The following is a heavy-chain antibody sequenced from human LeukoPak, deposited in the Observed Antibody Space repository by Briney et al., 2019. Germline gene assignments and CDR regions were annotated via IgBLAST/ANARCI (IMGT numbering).Heavy chain of an antibody. CDR2: MNPNSGNT. Sequence: SVKVSCKASGYTFTSYDINWVRQATGQGLEWMGWMNPNSGNTGYAQKFQGRVTMTRNTSISTAYMELSSLRSEDTAVYYCARGAFRYCSGGSCYSDYWGQGTLVTVSS. D-gene: IGHD2-15*01. V-gene: IGHV1-8*01. CDR3: ARGAFRYCSGGSCYSDY. J-gene: IGHJ4*02. CDR1: GYTFTSYD.